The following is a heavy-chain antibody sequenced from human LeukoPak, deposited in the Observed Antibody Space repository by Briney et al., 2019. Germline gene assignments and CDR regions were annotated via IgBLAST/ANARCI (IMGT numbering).Heavy chain of an antibody. CDR3: ARAVAGKKLYYFDY. Sequence: GGSLRLSCAASGFTFSSYGMNWVRQAPGKGLEWVSSISSSSSYIYYADSVKGRFTISRDNAKNSLYLQMNSLRAEDTAVYYCARAVAGKKLYYFDYWGQGTLVTVSS. CDR2: ISSSSSYI. V-gene: IGHV3-21*01. CDR1: GFTFSSYG. D-gene: IGHD6-19*01. J-gene: IGHJ4*02.